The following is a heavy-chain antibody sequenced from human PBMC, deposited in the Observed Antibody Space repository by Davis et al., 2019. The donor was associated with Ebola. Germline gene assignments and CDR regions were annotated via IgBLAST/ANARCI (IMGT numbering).Heavy chain of an antibody. CDR2: IYYSGST. D-gene: IGHD1-26*01. V-gene: IGHV4-61*08. CDR1: GGSISSGGYY. CDR3: ARGIGGATHY. J-gene: IGHJ4*02. Sequence: SETLSLTCTVSGGSISSGGYYWSWIRQHPGKGLEWIGYIYYSGSTNYNPSLKSRVTISVDTSKNQFSLKLSSVTAADTAVYYCARGIGGATHYWGQGTLVTVSS.